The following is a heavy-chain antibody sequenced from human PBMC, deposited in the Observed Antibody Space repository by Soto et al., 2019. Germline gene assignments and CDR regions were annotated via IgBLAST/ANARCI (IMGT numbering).Heavy chain of an antibody. Sequence: QVQLVQSGSEVEKPGASVKVSCKAPGYTFSTFAIHWVRHAPGQRPAWMGCTNAGNGDTRYSPKFQDRITITTHTPAGTAYMDLSSLGFEVTAVYFWARGSYANGGHTFYHDYLDVWGKGTTVTVSS. J-gene: IGHJ6*03. CDR3: ARGSYANGGHTFYHDYLDV. CDR1: GYTFSTFA. D-gene: IGHD3-16*01. V-gene: IGHV1-3*01. CDR2: TNAGNGDT.